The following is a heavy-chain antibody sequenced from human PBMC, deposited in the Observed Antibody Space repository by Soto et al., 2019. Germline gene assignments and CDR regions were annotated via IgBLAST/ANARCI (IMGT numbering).Heavy chain of an antibody. V-gene: IGHV3-74*01. J-gene: IGHJ6*02. CDR2: ISGDGRTA. D-gene: IGHD2-21*01. CDR3: VGLRGGSIVTYGMDV. CDR1: GFTFSSYW. Sequence: EVQMVESGGGLVQPGGSLRLSCAASGFTFSSYWMHWVRQAPGEGLVWVSRISGDGRTATYADSVKGRFTISRDNAENTLNLQMNSLRAEDTALYYCVGLRGGSIVTYGMDVWGQGTTVTVSS.